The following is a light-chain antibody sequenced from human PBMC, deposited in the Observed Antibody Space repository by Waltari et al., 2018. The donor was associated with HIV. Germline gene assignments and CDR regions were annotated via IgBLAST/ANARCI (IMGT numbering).Light chain of an antibody. Sequence: QSVLTPQPSASGTPGQRVTISCSGSSSHIGINSVNWYQQFTGTAPKLLIYTNKQRPSGVPKRFSASKSGTSASLAISRLQSEEEADYYCEAWDDSLNGVVFGGGTKLTVL. J-gene: IGLJ2*01. CDR2: TNK. CDR3: EAWDDSLNGVV. V-gene: IGLV1-44*01. CDR1: SSHIGINS.